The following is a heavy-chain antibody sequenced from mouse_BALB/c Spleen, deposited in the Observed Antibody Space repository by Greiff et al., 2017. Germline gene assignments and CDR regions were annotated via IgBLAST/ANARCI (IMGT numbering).Heavy chain of an antibody. CDR1: GFNIKDYY. D-gene: IGHD1-1*01. CDR2: IDPENGDT. Sequence: EVHLVESGAELVRPGASVKLSCTASGFNIKDYYMHWVKQRPEQGLEWIGWIDPENGDTEYAPKFQGKATMTADTSSNTAYLQLSSLTSEDTAVYYCSGYYGSRGFAYWGQGTLVTVSA. CDR3: SGYYGSRGFAY. J-gene: IGHJ3*01. V-gene: IGHV14-4*02.